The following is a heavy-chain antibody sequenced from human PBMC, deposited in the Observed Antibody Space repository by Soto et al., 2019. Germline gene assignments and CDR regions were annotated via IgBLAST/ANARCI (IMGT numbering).Heavy chain of an antibody. CDR1: GGTFSSYA. Sequence: QVQLVQSGAEVKKPGSSVKVSCKASGGTFSSYAISWVRQAPGQGLEWMGGIIPIFGTANYAQKFQGRVTITADESTSTAYMELSSLRSEDTAVYYCARTNYVWGSYRAEYFQHWGQGTLVTVSS. J-gene: IGHJ1*01. CDR3: ARTNYVWGSYRAEYFQH. D-gene: IGHD3-16*02. V-gene: IGHV1-69*12. CDR2: IIPIFGTA.